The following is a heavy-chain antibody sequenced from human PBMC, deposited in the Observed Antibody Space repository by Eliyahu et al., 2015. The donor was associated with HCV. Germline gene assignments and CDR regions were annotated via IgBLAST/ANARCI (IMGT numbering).Heavy chain of an antibody. CDR2: INQDGSEK. V-gene: IGHV3-7*01. CDR1: FSSYW. J-gene: IGHJ6*02. Sequence: FSSYWMSWVRQAPGKGLEWVANINQDGSEKYFVDSVKGRFTISRDNAKNSLYLQMNSLRAEDTAVYYCARDRGYDFWSGYYKYYGMDVWGQGTTVTVSS. CDR3: ARDRGYDFWSGYYKYYGMDV. D-gene: IGHD3-3*01.